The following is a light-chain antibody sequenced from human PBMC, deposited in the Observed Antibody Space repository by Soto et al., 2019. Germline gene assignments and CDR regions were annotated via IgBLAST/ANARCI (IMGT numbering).Light chain of an antibody. CDR2: AAS. CDR3: QRANSFPFT. CDR1: QGISSW. Sequence: DIQMTQSPSSVSASVGDRVTITCRASQGISSWLAWYQQKPGKAPKLLIYAASSLQSGVPSRFSGSGSGTDFTLTIRSLQPEDFACCFVQRANSFPFTFGPGTKSGYQT. J-gene: IGKJ3*01. V-gene: IGKV1D-12*01.